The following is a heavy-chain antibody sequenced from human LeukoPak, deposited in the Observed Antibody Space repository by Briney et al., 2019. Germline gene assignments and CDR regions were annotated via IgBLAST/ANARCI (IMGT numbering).Heavy chain of an antibody. CDR3: ARGVAKIS. J-gene: IGHJ5*02. CDR1: GFFFNDYY. Sequence: GGSLRLSCAASGFFFNDYYMSWIRQAPGKGLEWVAYVSGSGGTLCYADSVQGRFTISRHNVKKSLYLQMDNLRVDDTAVYYCARGVAKISWGQGTLVTVSS. D-gene: IGHD5-12*01. V-gene: IGHV3-11*01. CDR2: VSGSGGTL.